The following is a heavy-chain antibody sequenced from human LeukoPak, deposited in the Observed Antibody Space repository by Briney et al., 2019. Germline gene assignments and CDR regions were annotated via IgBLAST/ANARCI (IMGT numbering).Heavy chain of an antibody. J-gene: IGHJ4*02. D-gene: IGHD2-2*02. CDR3: ARVGGYCSSTSCYTRGYYFDY. CDR1: GGSFSGYY. V-gene: IGHV4-34*01. Sequence: SEALSLTCAVYGGSFSGYYWSWIRQPPGKGLEWIGEINHSGSTNYNPSLKSRVTISVDTSKNQFSLKLSSVTAADTAVYYCARVGGYCSSTSCYTRGYYFDYWDQGTLVTVSS. CDR2: INHSGST.